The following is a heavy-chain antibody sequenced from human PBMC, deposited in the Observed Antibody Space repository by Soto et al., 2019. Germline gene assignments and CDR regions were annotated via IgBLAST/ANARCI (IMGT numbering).Heavy chain of an antibody. J-gene: IGHJ4*02. CDR1: GITFSSYA. CDR3: ARDYGSGYSSSWPDY. D-gene: IGHD6-13*01. CDR2: ISYDGSNK. V-gene: IGHV3-30-3*01. Sequence: QVQLVESGGGVVQPGRSLRLSCAASGITFSSYAMHWVRQAPGKGLEWVAVISYDGSNKYYADSVKGRFTISRDNSKNTLYLQMNSLRAEDTAVYYCARDYGSGYSSSWPDYWGQGTLVTVSS.